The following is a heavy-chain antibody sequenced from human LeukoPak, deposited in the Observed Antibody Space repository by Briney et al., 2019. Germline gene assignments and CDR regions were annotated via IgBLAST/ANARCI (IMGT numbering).Heavy chain of an antibody. D-gene: IGHD1-26*01. CDR3: ARDGGSYYLLNYYYYMDV. Sequence: PGGSLRLSCAASGFTFSSYWMSWVRQAPGKGLEWVANIKQDGSEKYYVDSVKGRFTISRDNAKNSLYLQMNSLRAEDTAVYYCARDGGSYYLLNYYYYMDVWGKGTTVTVSS. CDR2: IKQDGSEK. CDR1: GFTFSSYW. V-gene: IGHV3-7*01. J-gene: IGHJ6*03.